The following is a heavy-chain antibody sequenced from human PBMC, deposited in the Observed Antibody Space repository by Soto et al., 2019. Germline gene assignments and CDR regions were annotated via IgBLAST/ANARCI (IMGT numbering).Heavy chain of an antibody. Sequence: SETLSLTCAAYGGSFSGYYWSWIRQPPGKGLEWIGEINHSGSTNYNPSLKSRVTISVDTSKNQFSLKLSSVTAADTAVYYCARAPYGDPSDYWGQGTLVTVSS. CDR3: ARAPYGDPSDY. CDR2: INHSGST. J-gene: IGHJ4*02. V-gene: IGHV4-34*01. D-gene: IGHD4-17*01. CDR1: GGSFSGYY.